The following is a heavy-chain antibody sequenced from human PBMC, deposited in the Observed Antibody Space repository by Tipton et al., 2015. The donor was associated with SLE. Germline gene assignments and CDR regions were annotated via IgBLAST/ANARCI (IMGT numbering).Heavy chain of an antibody. V-gene: IGHV4-39*07. CDR2: IYHSGST. Sequence: TLSLTCTVSGGSIRSSSYYWGWIRQPPGKGLEWIGSIYHSGSTYYNPSLKSRVTISVDTSKNQFSLKLSSVTAADTAVYYCARDRSHRARSGIDYWGQGTLVTGSS. J-gene: IGHJ4*02. D-gene: IGHD3-10*01. CDR1: GGSIRSSSYY. CDR3: ARDRSHRARSGIDY.